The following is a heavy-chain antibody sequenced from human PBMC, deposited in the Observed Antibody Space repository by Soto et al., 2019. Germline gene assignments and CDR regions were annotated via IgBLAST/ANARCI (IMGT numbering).Heavy chain of an antibody. CDR1: GGTFSSYA. Sequence: ASVKVSCKASGGTFSSYAISCVRQAPGQGLEWMGGIIPIFGTANYAQKFQGRVTITADESTSTAYMELSSLRADDTAVYYCAKVFSPEGGNYFDSWGQGTQVTVSS. V-gene: IGHV1-69*13. J-gene: IGHJ4*02. CDR3: AKVFSPEGGNYFDS. CDR2: IIPIFGTA.